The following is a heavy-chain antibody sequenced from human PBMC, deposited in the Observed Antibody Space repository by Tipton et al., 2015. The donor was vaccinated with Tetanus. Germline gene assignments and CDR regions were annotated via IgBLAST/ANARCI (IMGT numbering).Heavy chain of an antibody. D-gene: IGHD3-22*01. CDR3: ARDRGDYIYYGMDA. CDR2: IDPNSGGT. V-gene: IGHV1-2*02. J-gene: IGHJ6*02. CDR1: GYTFTGYY. Sequence: QLVQSGAEVKKPGASVKVSCKASGYTFTGYYIYWVRQAPGQGLEWMGWIDPNSGGTVYAQKFQGRVTMTRDTSISTAYMDLRSLRSDDTAVYYCARDRGDYIYYGMDAWGPGTTVTVS.